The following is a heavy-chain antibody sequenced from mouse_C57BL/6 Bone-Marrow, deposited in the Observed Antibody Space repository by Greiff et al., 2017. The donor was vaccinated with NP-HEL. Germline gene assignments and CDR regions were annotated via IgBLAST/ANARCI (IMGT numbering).Heavy chain of an antibody. J-gene: IGHJ4*01. D-gene: IGHD1-1*02. V-gene: IGHV1-82*01. Sequence: QVQLQQSGPALVKPGASVKISCKASGYAFSSSWMNWVKQRPGKGLEWIGRFYPGDGDTNYNGKFKGKATLTADKSSSTAYMQLSSLTSEDSAVYFCARRGGLYAMDYWGQGTSVTVSS. CDR3: ARRGGLYAMDY. CDR1: GYAFSSSW. CDR2: FYPGDGDT.